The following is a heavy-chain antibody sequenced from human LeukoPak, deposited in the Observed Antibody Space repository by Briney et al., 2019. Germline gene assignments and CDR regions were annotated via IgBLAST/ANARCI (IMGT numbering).Heavy chain of an antibody. CDR2: ISSSGSTI. V-gene: IGHV3-48*03. J-gene: IGHJ5*02. D-gene: IGHD6-19*01. CDR1: GFTFSSYE. Sequence: GSLRLSCAASGFTFSSYEMNWVRQAPGKGLEWVSYISSSGSTIYYADSVKGRFTISRDNAKNSLYLQMNSLRAEDTAVYYCARTGYSSGWVGPWGQGTLVTVS. CDR3: ARTGYSSGWVGP.